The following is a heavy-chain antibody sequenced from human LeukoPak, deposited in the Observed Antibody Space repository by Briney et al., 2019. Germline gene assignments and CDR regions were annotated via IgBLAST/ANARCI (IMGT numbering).Heavy chain of an antibody. CDR3: ARDDLVTIFGVVIIYYYYYYMDV. J-gene: IGHJ6*03. CDR1: GYTFTGYY. CDR2: INPNSGGT. Sequence: ASVEVSCKASGYTFTGYYMHWVRQAPGQGLEWMGWINPNSGGTNYAQKFQGRVTMTRDTSISTAYMELSRLRSDDTAVYYCARDDLVTIFGVVIIYYYYYYMDVWGKGTTVTVSS. D-gene: IGHD3-3*01. V-gene: IGHV1-2*02.